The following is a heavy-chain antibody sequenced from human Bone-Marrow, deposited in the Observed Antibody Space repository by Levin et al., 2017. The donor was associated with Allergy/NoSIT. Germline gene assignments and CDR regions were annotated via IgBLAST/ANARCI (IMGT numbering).Heavy chain of an antibody. CDR3: ATCGYSYGSPNQYYYGMDV. CDR1: GDSSSSFA. J-gene: IGHJ6*02. V-gene: IGHV1-69*01. CDR2: IIPMFGTP. D-gene: IGHD5-18*01. Sequence: KISCKASGDSSSSFAMNWVRQVPGQGFEWIGGIIPMFGTPRYAQKFQGRVTITADEFPSTAYMELSSLTSGDTATYYCATCGYSYGSPNQYYYGMDVWGQGTTVTVSS.